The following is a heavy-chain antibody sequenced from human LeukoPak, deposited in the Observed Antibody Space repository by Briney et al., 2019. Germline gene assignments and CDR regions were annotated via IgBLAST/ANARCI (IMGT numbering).Heavy chain of an antibody. Sequence: ASVKVSCKASGYTFTSYGISWVRQAPGQGLEWMGWISAYNGNTNYAQKLQGRVTMTTDTSTSTAYMELRSLRSDDTAVYYCARDLSYYGSGYYYYYMDVWGKGTTVTISS. CDR3: ARDLSYYGSGYYYYYMDV. CDR2: ISAYNGNT. CDR1: GYTFTSYG. J-gene: IGHJ6*03. V-gene: IGHV1-18*01. D-gene: IGHD3-10*01.